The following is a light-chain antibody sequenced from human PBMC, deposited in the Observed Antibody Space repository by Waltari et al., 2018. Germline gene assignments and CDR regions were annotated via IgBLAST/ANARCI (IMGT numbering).Light chain of an antibody. V-gene: IGKV1-39*01. Sequence: DIQMTQSPSPPSASVGDRVTITCRASQSISKYLNWYQQKPVKAPKLLIYATSSLQSGVPSRFSGSGSGTDFSLTISSLQPEDFATYYCQQSYSTPRAFGGGTKVEI. CDR2: ATS. CDR1: QSISKY. J-gene: IGKJ4*01. CDR3: QQSYSTPRA.